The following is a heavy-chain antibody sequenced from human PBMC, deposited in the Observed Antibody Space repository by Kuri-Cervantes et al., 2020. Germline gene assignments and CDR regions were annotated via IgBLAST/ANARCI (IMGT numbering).Heavy chain of an antibody. V-gene: IGHV3-7*01. CDR2: IKRDGGLK. CDR3: AREDYGDSLFDY. CDR1: GFTFSSYG. Sequence: GGSLRLSCAASGFTFSSYGMHWVRQAPGKGLEWVANIKRDGGLKYYADSVKGRFTISRDNAKNSLYLQMNSLRAEDTAVYYCAREDYGDSLFDYWGQGTLVTVSS. D-gene: IGHD4-17*01. J-gene: IGHJ4*02.